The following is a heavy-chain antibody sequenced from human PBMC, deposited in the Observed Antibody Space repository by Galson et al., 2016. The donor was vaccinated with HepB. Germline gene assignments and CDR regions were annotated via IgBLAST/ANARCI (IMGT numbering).Heavy chain of an antibody. J-gene: IGHJ5*02. D-gene: IGHD5-12*01. CDR3: ATSSRGYSGYAVNWFDP. V-gene: IGHV4-34*01. CDR1: GGSFSGYY. Sequence: ETLSLTCAVYGGSFSGYYWSWIRQPPGKGLEWIGEINHSGSTNYNPSLKSRVTISVDTSKNQFSLKPSSVTAADTAVYYCATSSRGYSGYAVNWFDPWGQGTLVTVSS. CDR2: INHSGST.